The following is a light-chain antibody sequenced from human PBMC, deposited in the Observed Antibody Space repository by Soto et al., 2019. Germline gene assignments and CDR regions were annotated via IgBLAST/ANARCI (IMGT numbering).Light chain of an antibody. CDR1: QSVLYSSNNKNY. CDR3: QQYYSTPHT. Sequence: DIVMTQSPDSLAVSLGERATINCKSSQSVLYSSNNKNYLAWYQQKPGQPPKLLIYWASTRESGVPDRFSGSGSGTDFTHTISSLQAEDVAVYYCQQYYSTPHTFGQGTKLEIK. CDR2: WAS. J-gene: IGKJ2*01. V-gene: IGKV4-1*01.